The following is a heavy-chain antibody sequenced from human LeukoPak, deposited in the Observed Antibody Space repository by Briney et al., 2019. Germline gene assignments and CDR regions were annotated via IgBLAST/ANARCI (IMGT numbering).Heavy chain of an antibody. CDR1: GGSISSSSYY. J-gene: IGHJ3*02. Sequence: SEALSLTCTVSGGSISSSSYYWGWIRQPPGKGLEWIGYIYYSGSTNYNPSLKSRVTISVDTSKNQFSLKLSSVTAADTAVYYCARDRGVDSYDLNAFDIWGQGTMVTVSS. D-gene: IGHD2-21*02. V-gene: IGHV4-61*01. CDR3: ARDRGVDSYDLNAFDI. CDR2: IYYSGST.